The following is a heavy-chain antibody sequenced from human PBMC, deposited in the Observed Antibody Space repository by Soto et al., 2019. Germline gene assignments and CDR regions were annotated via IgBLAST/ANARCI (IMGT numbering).Heavy chain of an antibody. CDR2: TYYRSKWYY. D-gene: IGHD6-13*01. V-gene: IGHV6-1*01. J-gene: IGHJ4*02. Sequence: RTLSLTCAISGDSVSSNSAAWNWIRQSPGRGLEWLGRTYYRSKWYYEYALSVKSRITITPDTSRNQFSLQLSSVTPEDTAVYYCAKDGYSSSWYQVGCGDLWGQGTLVTVPS. CDR3: AKDGYSSSWYQVGCGDL. CDR1: GDSVSSNSAA.